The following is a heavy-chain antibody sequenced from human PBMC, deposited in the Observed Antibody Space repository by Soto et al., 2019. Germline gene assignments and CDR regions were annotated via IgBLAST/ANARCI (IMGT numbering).Heavy chain of an antibody. CDR1: GGSFSGYY. D-gene: IGHD3-10*01. CDR3: ARGEGTMVRGAPLSWFDP. Sequence: PSETLSLTCAVYGGSFSGYYWSWIRQPPGKGLEWIGEINHSGSTNYNPSLKSRVTISVDTSKNQFSLRLSSVTAADTAVYYCARGEGTMVRGAPLSWFDPWGQGTLVTVSS. CDR2: INHSGST. V-gene: IGHV4-34*01. J-gene: IGHJ5*02.